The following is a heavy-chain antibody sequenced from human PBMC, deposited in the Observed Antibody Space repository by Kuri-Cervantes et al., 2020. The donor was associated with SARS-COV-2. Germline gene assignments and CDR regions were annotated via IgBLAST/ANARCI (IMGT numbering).Heavy chain of an antibody. CDR1: GYSISSGGYS. CDR2: IHQAGST. Sequence: LRLSCAVSGYSISSGGYSWSWIRQPPGKGLEWIGSIHQAGSTFYNPSLKSRVSISLDRSKNQYSLNLSSVTAADTAVYYCVAAILGVDTGYFQHWGQGTLVTVSS. V-gene: IGHV4-30-2*01. D-gene: IGHD3-3*01. CDR3: VAAILGVDTGYFQH. J-gene: IGHJ1*01.